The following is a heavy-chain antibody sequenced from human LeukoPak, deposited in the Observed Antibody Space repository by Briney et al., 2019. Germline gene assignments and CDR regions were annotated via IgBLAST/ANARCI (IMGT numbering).Heavy chain of an antibody. D-gene: IGHD3-10*01. CDR1: GYTFTGYY. V-gene: IGHV1-2*02. CDR3: AREGGLFGIWFGEF. CDR2: INPNSGGT. Sequence: GASVKVSCKASGYTFTGYYMHWVRQAPGQGLEWMGWINPNSGGTNYAQKFQGRVTMTRDTSISTAYMELSRLRSDDTAVYYCAREGGLFGIWFGEFWGQGTLVTVSS. J-gene: IGHJ4*02.